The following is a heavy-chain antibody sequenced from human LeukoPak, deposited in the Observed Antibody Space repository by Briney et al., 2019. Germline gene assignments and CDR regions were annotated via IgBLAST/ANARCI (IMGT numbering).Heavy chain of an antibody. CDR3: ARPTIPNPIPNWFDP. CDR2: IKQDGSEQ. CDR1: GFTFSSYW. Sequence: PGGSLRLSRAASGFTFSSYWMSWVRQAPGKGLEWVANIKQDGSEQHYVDSVKGRFTISRDNAKNSLYLQMNSLRAEDTAVYYCARPTIPNPIPNWFDPWGQGTLVTVSS. V-gene: IGHV3-7*05. J-gene: IGHJ5*02. D-gene: IGHD5-24*01.